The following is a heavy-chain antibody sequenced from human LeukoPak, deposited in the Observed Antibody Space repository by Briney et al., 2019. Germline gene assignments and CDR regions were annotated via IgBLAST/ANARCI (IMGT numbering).Heavy chain of an antibody. J-gene: IGHJ4*02. Sequence: SQTLSLTCTVSGGSISSGNYYWTWIRQPPGKGLEWIGCIYHSGSPYNSPSLKSRVTISVDKSKNQFSLKLSSVTAADTAVYYCARSEWELLYFDYWGQGTLVTVSS. CDR1: GGSISSGNYY. V-gene: IGHV4-30-2*01. CDR2: IYHSGSP. D-gene: IGHD1-26*01. CDR3: ARSEWELLYFDY.